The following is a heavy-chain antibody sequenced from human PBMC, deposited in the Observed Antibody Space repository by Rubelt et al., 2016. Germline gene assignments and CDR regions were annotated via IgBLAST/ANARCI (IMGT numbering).Heavy chain of an antibody. J-gene: IGHJ4*02. D-gene: IGHD5-18*01. Sequence: ASGFTYTYSTMTWVRQAPGKGLEWVSAISGNGGSTYYADSVRGRFTISRENAKNSLYLQMNSLRAEDTAVYYCARRQLWSFLFDYWGQGTLVTVSS. CDR3: ARRQLWSFLFDY. CDR2: ISGNGGST. CDR1: GFTYTYST. V-gene: IGHV3-23*01.